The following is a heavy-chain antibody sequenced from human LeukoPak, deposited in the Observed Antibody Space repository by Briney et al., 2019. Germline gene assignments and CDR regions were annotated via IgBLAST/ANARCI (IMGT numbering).Heavy chain of an antibody. Sequence: GGSLRLSCAASGFTFSTYWMHWVRQAPGKGLVWVSRINSDGSITNYADSVKGRFTISRDNAKKTLYLQMNSLRAEDTAVYYCVGFNYGDYPGDYWGQEPWSPSLQ. J-gene: IGHJ4*01. CDR1: GFTFSTYW. V-gene: IGHV3-74*01. D-gene: IGHD4-17*01. CDR3: VGFNYGDYPGDY. CDR2: INSDGSIT.